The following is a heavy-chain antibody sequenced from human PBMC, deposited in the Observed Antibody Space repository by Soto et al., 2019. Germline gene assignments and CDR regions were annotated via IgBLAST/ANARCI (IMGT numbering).Heavy chain of an antibody. J-gene: IGHJ4*02. CDR1: GGSISSSNW. V-gene: IGHV4-4*02. CDR2: IYHSGST. D-gene: IGHD2-15*01. CDR3: ASAPGLLGYCSGGSCYFSN. Sequence: SETLSLTCAVSGGSISSSNWWSWVRQPPGKGLEWIGEIYHSGSTNYNPSLKSRVTISVDKSKNQFSLKLSSVTAADTAVYYCASAPGLLGYCSGGSCYFSNWGQGTLVTVSS.